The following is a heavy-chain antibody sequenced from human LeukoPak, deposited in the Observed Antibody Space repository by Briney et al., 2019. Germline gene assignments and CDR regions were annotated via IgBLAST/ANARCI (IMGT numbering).Heavy chain of an antibody. D-gene: IGHD1-26*01. CDR1: GYTFTSNY. J-gene: IGHJ4*02. V-gene: IGHV1-46*01. CDR3: ARERGSFVFDY. Sequence: ASVKVSCKASGYTFTSNYIYWVRQAPGRGLEWMGRINPSGGSTSYTQKFQGRVTMTRDTSTSTVYMELSSLRSEDTAVYYCARERGSFVFDYWGQGTLVTVSS. CDR2: INPSGGST.